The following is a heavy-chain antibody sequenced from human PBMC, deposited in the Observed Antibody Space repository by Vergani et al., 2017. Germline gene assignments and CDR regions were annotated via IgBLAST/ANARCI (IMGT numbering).Heavy chain of an antibody. J-gene: IGHJ4*02. Sequence: EVQLVESGGGLVKPGGSLRLSCAASGFTFSSYIMNWVRQAPGKGLEWVSSISSSSSYIYYADSVKGRFTISRDNAKNSLYLQMNSLRAEDTAVYYCARDPPYYYGSGSYYPDYWGQGTLVTVSS. D-gene: IGHD3-10*01. V-gene: IGHV3-21*01. CDR3: ARDPPYYYGSGSYYPDY. CDR2: ISSSSSYI. CDR1: GFTFSSYI.